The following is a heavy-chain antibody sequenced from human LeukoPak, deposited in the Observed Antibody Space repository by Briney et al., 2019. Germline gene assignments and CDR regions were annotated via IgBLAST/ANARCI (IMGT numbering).Heavy chain of an antibody. D-gene: IGHD6-19*01. CDR3: ARDLVAVAGTEYYFDY. Sequence: PSQTLSLTCTVSGGSISSGSYYWSWIRQPAGKGLEWIGRIYTSGSTNYNPSLKSRVTISVDTSQNQFSLKLSSVTAADTAVYYCARDLVAVAGTEYYFDYWGQGTLVTVSS. V-gene: IGHV4-61*02. CDR1: GGSISSGSYY. J-gene: IGHJ4*02. CDR2: IYTSGST.